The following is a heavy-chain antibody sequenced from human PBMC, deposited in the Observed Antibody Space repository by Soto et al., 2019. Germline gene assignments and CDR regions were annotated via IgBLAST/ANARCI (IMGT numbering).Heavy chain of an antibody. D-gene: IGHD2-15*01. CDR1: GYSFTSYW. CDR3: ARHRGDCSGGSCYDYYFDY. Sequence: PGESLKISCKGSGYSFTSYWIGWVRQMPGKGLEWMGIIYPGDSDTRYSPSFQGQVTISADKSISTAYLQWSSLKASDTAMYYCARHRGDCSGGSCYDYYFDYWGQGTLVTVPS. V-gene: IGHV5-51*01. J-gene: IGHJ4*02. CDR2: IYPGDSDT.